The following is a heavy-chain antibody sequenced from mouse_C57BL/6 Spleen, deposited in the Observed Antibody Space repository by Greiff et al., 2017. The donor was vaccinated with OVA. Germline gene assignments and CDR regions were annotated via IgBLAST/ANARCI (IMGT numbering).Heavy chain of an antibody. V-gene: IGHV1-69*01. CDR1: GYTFTSYW. Sequence: VQLQQSGAELVMPGASVKLSCKASGYTFTSYWMHWVKQRPGQGLEWIGEIDPSDSYTNYNQKFKGKSTLTVDKSSSTAYMQLSSLTSEDSAVYYCARDYGSSYGSFDYWGQGTTLTVSS. J-gene: IGHJ2*01. CDR2: IDPSDSYT. D-gene: IGHD1-1*01. CDR3: ARDYGSSYGSFDY.